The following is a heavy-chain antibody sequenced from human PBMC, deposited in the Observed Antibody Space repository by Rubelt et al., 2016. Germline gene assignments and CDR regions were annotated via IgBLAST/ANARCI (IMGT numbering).Heavy chain of an antibody. Sequence: QGLECMGIINPSGGSTSYAQKFQGRVTMTRDTSTSTVYMELSSLRSEDTAVYYCASERGVIIAAANTHSEGSLDYWGQGTLVTVSS. V-gene: IGHV1-46*01. CDR3: ASERGVIIAAANTHSEGSLDY. CDR2: INPSGGST. D-gene: IGHD6-13*01. J-gene: IGHJ4*02.